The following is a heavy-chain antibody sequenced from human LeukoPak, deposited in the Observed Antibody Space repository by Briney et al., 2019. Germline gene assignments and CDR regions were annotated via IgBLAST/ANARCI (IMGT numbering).Heavy chain of an antibody. CDR2: ISSSGSTI. Sequence: GGSLRLSCAASGFTFSDYYMSWIRQAPGKGLEWVSYISSSGSTIYYADSVKGRFTISRDNAKNSLYLQMNSLRAEDTAVYYCATQNYDILTGFALEDYWGQGTLVTVSS. CDR1: GFTFSDYY. CDR3: ATQNYDILTGFALEDY. V-gene: IGHV3-11*01. J-gene: IGHJ4*02. D-gene: IGHD3-9*01.